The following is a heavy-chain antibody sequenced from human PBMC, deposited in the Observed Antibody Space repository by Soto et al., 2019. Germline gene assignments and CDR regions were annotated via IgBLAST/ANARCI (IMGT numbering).Heavy chain of an antibody. D-gene: IGHD6-25*01. CDR2: IYYSGST. CDR1: GGSISSGGYY. V-gene: IGHV4-61*08. CDR3: ARMFSSAAGWYYYYGMDV. J-gene: IGHJ6*02. Sequence: PSETLSLTCTVSGGSISSGGYYWSWIRQHTGKGLEWIGYIYYSGSTNYNPPLHPPVTLSVDTSKNQFSLKLISVPAADTAVYYCARMFSSAAGWYYYYGMDVWGQGTTVTVSS.